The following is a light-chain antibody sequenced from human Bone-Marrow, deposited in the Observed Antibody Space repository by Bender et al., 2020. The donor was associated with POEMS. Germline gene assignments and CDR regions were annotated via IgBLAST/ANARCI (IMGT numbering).Light chain of an antibody. Sequence: QSVLTQPPSASGTPGQRVTISCSGSSSNIGGNTVNWYQQLPGTAPKLLIYSNNQRPSGVPDRFSGSKSGTSASLAISGLQSEDEADYYCSSYTSSSNVVFGGGTKLTVL. V-gene: IGLV1-44*01. CDR1: SSNIGGNT. CDR2: SNN. J-gene: IGLJ2*01. CDR3: SSYTSSSNVV.